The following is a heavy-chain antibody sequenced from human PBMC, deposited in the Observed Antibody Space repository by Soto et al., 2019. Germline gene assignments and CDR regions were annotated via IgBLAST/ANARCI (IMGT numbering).Heavy chain of an antibody. J-gene: IGHJ3*02. Sequence: ASVKVSCKASGYTFISYAMNWVRQAPGQRLEWMGWINAGNGNTKYSQKFQGRVTITRDTSASTAYMELSSLRSEDTAVYYCAAVTPSGASYQYYAFDIWGQGTMVTVSS. CDR1: GYTFISYA. CDR3: AAVTPSGASYQYYAFDI. D-gene: IGHD1-26*01. V-gene: IGHV1-3*01. CDR2: INAGNGNT.